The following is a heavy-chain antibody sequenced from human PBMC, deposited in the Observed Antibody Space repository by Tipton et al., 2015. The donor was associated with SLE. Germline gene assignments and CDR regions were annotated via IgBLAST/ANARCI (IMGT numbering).Heavy chain of an antibody. J-gene: IGHJ3*02. CDR2: ISSSSSYT. D-gene: IGHD3-22*01. CDR3: ARDRLLDYYDSSGSPDAFDI. Sequence: SLRLSCAASGFTFSDYYMSWIRQAPGKGLEWVSYISSSSSYTNYADSVKGRFTISRDNAKNSLYLQMNSLRAEDTAVYYCARDRLLDYYDSSGSPDAFDIWGQGTMVTVSS. V-gene: IGHV3-11*06. CDR1: GFTFSDYY.